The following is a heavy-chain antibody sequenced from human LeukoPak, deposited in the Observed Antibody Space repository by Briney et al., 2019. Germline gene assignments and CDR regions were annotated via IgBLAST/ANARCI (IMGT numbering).Heavy chain of an antibody. CDR1: GGSFSGYY. CDR2: INHSGST. J-gene: IGHJ4*02. D-gene: IGHD3-16*02. V-gene: IGHV4-34*01. CDR3: ARGRKYDYVLGSYRYEYFDY. Sequence: SETLSLTCAVYGGSFSGYYWSWIRQPPGKGLEWIGEINHSGSTNYNPSLKSRVTTSVDTSKNQFSLKLSSVTAADTAVYYCARGRKYDYVLGSYRYEYFDYWGQGTLVTVSS.